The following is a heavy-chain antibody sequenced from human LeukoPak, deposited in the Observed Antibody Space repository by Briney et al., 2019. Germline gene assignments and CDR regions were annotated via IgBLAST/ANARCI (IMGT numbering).Heavy chain of an antibody. V-gene: IGHV4-59*08. D-gene: IGHD3-16*01. Sequence: SETLSLTCTVSGGSVRSYYWSWIRQPPGKGLEWIGYIDYSGNTNYNPSLKSRVTISVDTSKNQFSLKLSSVTAADTAVYYCARHGNYGRVGEFGTSGWFDPWGQGTLVTASS. CDR3: ARHGNYGRVGEFGTSGWFDP. CDR1: GGSVRSYY. CDR2: IDYSGNT. J-gene: IGHJ5*02.